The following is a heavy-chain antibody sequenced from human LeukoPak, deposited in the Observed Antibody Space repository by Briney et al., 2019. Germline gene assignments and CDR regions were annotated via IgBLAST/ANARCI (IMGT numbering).Heavy chain of an antibody. D-gene: IGHD3-10*01. V-gene: IGHV1-2*02. J-gene: IGHJ4*02. CDR3: ARARVTMVRGKKYYFDY. Sequence: ASVKVSCKASGYTFTGYYMHWVRQAPGQGLEWMGWINPNSGGTNYAQKFQGRVTMTRDTSISTAYMELSSLRSEDTAVYYCARARVTMVRGKKYYFDYCGQGTLVTVSS. CDR1: GYTFTGYY. CDR2: INPNSGGT.